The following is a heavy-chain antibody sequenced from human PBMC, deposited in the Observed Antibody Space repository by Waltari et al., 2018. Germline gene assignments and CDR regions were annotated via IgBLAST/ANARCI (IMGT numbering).Heavy chain of an antibody. CDR1: GFTFSSYG. Sequence: QVQLVESGGGVVQPGRSLRLSCAASGFTFSSYGMHWVRQAPGKGLEWVAVISYDGSNKYYADSVKGRFTISRDNSKNTLYLQMNSLRAEDTAVYYCAGTTVYFEYWGQGTLVTVSS. CDR3: AGTTVYFEY. V-gene: IGHV3-30*03. J-gene: IGHJ4*02. CDR2: ISYDGSNK. D-gene: IGHD4-17*01.